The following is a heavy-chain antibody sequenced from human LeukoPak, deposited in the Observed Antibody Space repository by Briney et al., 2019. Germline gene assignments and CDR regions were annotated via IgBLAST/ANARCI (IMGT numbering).Heavy chain of an antibody. J-gene: IGHJ4*02. D-gene: IGHD5-18*01. CDR2: IYTSGST. CDR3: ARASGYSYGHLDY. V-gene: IGHV4-61*02. CDR1: GGSISSGSYY. Sequence: PSQTLSLTCTVSGGSISSGSYYWSWIRQPAGKGLEWIGRIYTSGSTNYNPSLKSRVPISVDTSKNQFSLKLSSVTAADTAVYYCARASGYSYGHLDYWGQGSLVTVSS.